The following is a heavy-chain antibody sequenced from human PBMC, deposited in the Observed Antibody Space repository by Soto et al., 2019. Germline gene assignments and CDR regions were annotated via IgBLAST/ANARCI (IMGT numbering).Heavy chain of an antibody. V-gene: IGHV1-69*13. CDR2: IIPIFGTA. Sequence: ASVKVSCKASGGTFSSYAISWVRQAPGQGLEWMGGIIPIFGTANYAQKFQGRVTITADESTSTAYMELSSLRSEDTAVYYCARGDNDAAREGYSYGLDAFEIWGQGTMVTVSS. CDR1: GGTFSSYA. J-gene: IGHJ3*02. CDR3: ARGDNDAAREGYSYGLDAFEI. D-gene: IGHD5-18*01.